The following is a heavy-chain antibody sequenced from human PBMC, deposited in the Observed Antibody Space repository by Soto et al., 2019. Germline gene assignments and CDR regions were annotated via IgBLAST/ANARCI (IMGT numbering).Heavy chain of an antibody. CDR2: IRSKSAGGTT. Sequence: VQLAESGGGLVKPGESLRLSCAVSGVTLTNVWMNWVRQAPGKGLEWVGRIRSKSAGGTTDYAAPVKGRFAISSDDSKNTLYLQMSSLESDDTAVYYCSHGYGQYFNSWGQGTLVTVSS. CDR1: GVTLTNVW. CDR3: SHGYGQYFNS. D-gene: IGHD5-18*01. J-gene: IGHJ4*02. V-gene: IGHV3-15*07.